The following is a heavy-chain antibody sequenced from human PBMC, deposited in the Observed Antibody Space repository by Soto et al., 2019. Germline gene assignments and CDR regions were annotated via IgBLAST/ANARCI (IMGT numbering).Heavy chain of an antibody. J-gene: IGHJ6*02. CDR2: IYYSGST. CDR3: ARDGLGGNSPGMDV. Sequence: KPSETLSLTCTVSGGSISSGGYYWSWIRQHPGKGLEWIGYIYYSGSTYYNPSLKSRVTISVDTSKNQFSLKLSSVTAADTAVYYCARDGLGGNSPGMDVWGQGTTVTVS. D-gene: IGHD2-21*02. CDR1: GGSISSGGYY. V-gene: IGHV4-31*03.